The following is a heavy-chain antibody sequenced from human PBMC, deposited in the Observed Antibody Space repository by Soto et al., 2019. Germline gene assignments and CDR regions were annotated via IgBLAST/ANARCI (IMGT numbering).Heavy chain of an antibody. D-gene: IGHD5-12*01. Sequence: QVQLVQSGAEVKKPGSSVTVSCKASGGTFSSYTISWVRQAPGQGLEWMGGIIPIFGTANYAQKFQGRVTITADESTSTAYMELIILRSEDTAVYYCARGNHRWLQLWYFDLWGRGTLVPVSS. CDR3: ARGNHRWLQLWYFDL. J-gene: IGHJ2*01. CDR1: GGTFSSYT. V-gene: IGHV1-69*12. CDR2: IIPIFGTA.